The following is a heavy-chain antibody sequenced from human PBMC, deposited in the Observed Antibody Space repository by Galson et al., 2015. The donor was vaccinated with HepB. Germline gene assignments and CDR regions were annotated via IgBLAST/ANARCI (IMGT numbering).Heavy chain of an antibody. CDR3: AHLIAARPFDY. V-gene: IGHV2-5*02. J-gene: IGHJ4*02. CDR1: GFSLTITEVG. D-gene: IGHD6-6*01. CDR2: IYWDDDK. Sequence: PALVTPTQTLTLTCSFSGFSLTITEVGVGWIRQPPGKALEWLAVIYWDDDKRYSPSLKNRLTITKDTSRNQVVLTMTNMDPVDTATYYCAHLIAARPFDYWGQGILVTVSS.